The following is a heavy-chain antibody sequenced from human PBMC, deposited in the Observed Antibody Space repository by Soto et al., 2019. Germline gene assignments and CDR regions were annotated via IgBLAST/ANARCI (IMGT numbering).Heavy chain of an antibody. J-gene: IGHJ6*01. CDR3: ASYYYDSSGYYY. V-gene: IGHV4-39*01. D-gene: IGHD3-22*01. CDR2: ISYSGST. Sequence: SETLSFTCAVSRTSFSSSSYYGGWIRQPPGKGLEWIGSISYSGSTYYNPSLKSRVTISGDTSKNQFSLKLSSVTAADTAVYYCASYYYDSSGYYY. CDR1: RTSFSSSSYY.